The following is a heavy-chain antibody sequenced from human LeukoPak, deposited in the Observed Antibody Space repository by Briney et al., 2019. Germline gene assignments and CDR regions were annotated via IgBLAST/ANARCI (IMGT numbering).Heavy chain of an antibody. Sequence: PGGSLRLSCAASGFIFSNYALMWLRQSPGKGLEWVSAIRGSGGGTFYADSVKGRFTISRDNSKNTLYLQTNGLRAEDTAVYYCARDPNGDYIGAFDMWGRGTLVTVSS. CDR3: ARDPNGDYIGAFDM. CDR1: GFIFSNYA. D-gene: IGHD4-17*01. V-gene: IGHV3-23*01. CDR2: IRGSGGGT. J-gene: IGHJ3*02.